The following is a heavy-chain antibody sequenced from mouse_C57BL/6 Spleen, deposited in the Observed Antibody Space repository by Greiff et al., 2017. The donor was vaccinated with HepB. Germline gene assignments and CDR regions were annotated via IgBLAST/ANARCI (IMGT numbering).Heavy chain of an antibody. J-gene: IGHJ3*01. Sequence: VQLQQSGAELVKPGASVKISCKASGYAFSSYWMNWVKQRPGKGLEWIGQIYPGDGDTNYNGKFKGKATLTADKSSSTAYMQLSSLTSEDAAVYFWARDYYGSSPFAYWGQGTLVTVSA. V-gene: IGHV1-80*01. CDR3: ARDYYGSSPFAY. CDR2: IYPGDGDT. CDR1: GYAFSSYW. D-gene: IGHD1-1*01.